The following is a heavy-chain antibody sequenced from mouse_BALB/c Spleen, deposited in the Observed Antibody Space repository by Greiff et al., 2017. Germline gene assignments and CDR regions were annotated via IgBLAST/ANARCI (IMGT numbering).Heavy chain of an antibody. CDR1: GFNIKDTY. CDR2: IDPANGNT. V-gene: IGHV14-3*02. J-gene: IGHJ4*01. Sequence: DVQLQESGAELVKPGASVKLSCTASGFNIKDTYMHWVKQRPEQGLEWIGRIDPANGNTKYDPKFQGKATITADTSSNTAYLQLSSLTSEDTAVYYWARGGQLGYAMDYWGQGTSVTVSS. CDR3: ARGGQLGYAMDY. D-gene: IGHD4-1*02.